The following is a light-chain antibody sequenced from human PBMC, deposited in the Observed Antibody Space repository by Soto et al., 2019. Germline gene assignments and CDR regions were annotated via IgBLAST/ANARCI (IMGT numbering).Light chain of an antibody. J-gene: IGKJ2*01. CDR3: QQRSNWPPA. V-gene: IGKV3-11*01. CDR1: PSVFSH. CDR2: DAS. Sequence: VLTQSPATLSLSPGERATLSCRASPSVFSHLAWYQQKPGQPPRLVIYDASIRAPGIPARFSGSGSGTDFTLTISSIEHEDFAVYYCQQRSNWPPAFGQGDRVEIK.